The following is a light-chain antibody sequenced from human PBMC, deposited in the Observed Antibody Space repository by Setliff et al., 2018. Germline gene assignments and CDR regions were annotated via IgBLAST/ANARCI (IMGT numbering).Light chain of an antibody. J-gene: IGLJ1*01. CDR3: SSYAGSNNPYV. Sequence: QSALTQPASVSGSPGQSITISCTGTSSDVGGYNYVSWYQQHPGKAPKLMIYDVSNRPSGVPDRFSGSKSGNTASLTVSGLQAEDEADHYCSSYAGSNNPYVFGTGTKVTV. CDR2: DVS. V-gene: IGLV2-8*01. CDR1: SSDVGGYNY.